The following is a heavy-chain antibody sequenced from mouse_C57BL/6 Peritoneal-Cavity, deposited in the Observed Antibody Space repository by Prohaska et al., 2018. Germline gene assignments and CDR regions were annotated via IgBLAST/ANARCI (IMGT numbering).Heavy chain of an antibody. Sequence: QVQLQQPVAELVKPGASVKLSCKASGYTFTSYWMQWVKQRPGQGLEWIGEIDPSDSYTNYNQKFKGKATLTVDTSSSTAYMQLSSLTSEDSAVYYCARPPITTVVATDFWYFDVWGTGTTVTVSS. CDR3: ARPPITTVVATDFWYFDV. V-gene: IGHV1-50*01. CDR2: IDPSDSYT. J-gene: IGHJ1*03. CDR1: GYTFTSYW. D-gene: IGHD1-1*01.